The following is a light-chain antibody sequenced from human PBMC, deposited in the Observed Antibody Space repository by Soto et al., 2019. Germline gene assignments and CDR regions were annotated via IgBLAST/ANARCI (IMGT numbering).Light chain of an antibody. CDR2: GAS. CDR1: EIVISSY. V-gene: IGKV3-20*01. Sequence: EIVLTQSPGTLSLSPGERATLSCRASEIVISSYLAWYQQKPGQAPRLLIYGASSRATGIPDRFSGSGSGTDFTLTISRLEPEDFAVYYCQQYGSTPPLTFGGGTKVEIK. CDR3: QQYGSTPPLT. J-gene: IGKJ4*01.